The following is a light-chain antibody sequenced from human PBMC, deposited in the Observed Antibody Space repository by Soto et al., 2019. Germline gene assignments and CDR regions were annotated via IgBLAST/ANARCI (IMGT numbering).Light chain of an antibody. Sequence: QSVLTQSPSASASLGASVKLTCTLSSGHSNYAIAWHQQQPEKGPRYLMKLNRDGSHSKGDGIPNRFSGSSSGAERYLTIPSLQSEDEADYYWQTWGTGIVIFGGGTKLTVL. J-gene: IGLJ2*01. CDR2: LNRDGSH. CDR3: QTWGTGIVI. CDR1: SGHSNYA. V-gene: IGLV4-69*01.